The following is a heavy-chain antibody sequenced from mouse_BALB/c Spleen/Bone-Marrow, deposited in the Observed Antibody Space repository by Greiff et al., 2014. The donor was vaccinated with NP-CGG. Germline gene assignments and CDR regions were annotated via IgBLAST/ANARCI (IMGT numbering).Heavy chain of an antibody. CDR3: ANYYGSSSY. V-gene: IGHV1S130*01. J-gene: IGHJ2*01. CDR2: IHPNSGNT. Sequence: QVQLQQSGSVLVRPGASVKLSCKASGYAFTSSWMHWAKQRPGQGLEWIGEIHPNSGNTNYNEKFKGKATLTVDTSSSTAYVDLSRLTSEDSAVYYCANYYGSSSYWGQGTTLTVSS. CDR1: GYAFTSSW. D-gene: IGHD1-1*01.